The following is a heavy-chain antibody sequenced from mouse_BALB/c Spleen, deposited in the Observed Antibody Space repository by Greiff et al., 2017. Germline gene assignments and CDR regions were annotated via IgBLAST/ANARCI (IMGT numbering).Heavy chain of an antibody. V-gene: IGHV1-69*02. CDR1: GYTFTSYW. J-gene: IGHJ4*01. CDR2: IDPSDSYT. D-gene: IGHD1-1*01. Sequence: QVQLQQPGAELVKPGASVKLSCKASGYTFTSYWMHWVKQRPGQGLEWIGEIDPSDSYTNYNQKFKGKATLTVDKSSSTAYMQLSSLTSEDSAVYYCARGTVVAPYYAMDYWGQGTSGTVSS. CDR3: ARGTVVAPYYAMDY.